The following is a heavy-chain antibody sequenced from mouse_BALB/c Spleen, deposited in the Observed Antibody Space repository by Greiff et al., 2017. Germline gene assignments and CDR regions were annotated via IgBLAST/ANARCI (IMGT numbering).Heavy chain of an antibody. CDR3: AGGVRRGYYAMDY. D-gene: IGHD2-14*01. J-gene: IGHJ4*01. CDR2: ISDGGSYT. V-gene: IGHV5-4*02. Sequence: EVHLVESGGGLVKPGGSLKLSCAASGFTFSDYYMYWVRQTPEKRLEWVATISDGGSYTYYPDSVKGRFTISRDNAKNNLYLQMSSLKSEDTAMYYCAGGVRRGYYAMDYWGQGTSVTVSS. CDR1: GFTFSDYY.